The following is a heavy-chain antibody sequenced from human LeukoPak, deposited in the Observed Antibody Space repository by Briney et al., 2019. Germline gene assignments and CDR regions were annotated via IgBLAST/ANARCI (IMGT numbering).Heavy chain of an antibody. CDR1: GFTFNFYA. Sequence: GGSLRLSCAASGFTFNFYAMTWVRQAPGKGPEGVSATSGTGESTYYADSGRGRFTISRDNSKNTLYLQMNSLRDEDTALYYCAIHGGGTIRIEAFDVWGQGTMVTISS. D-gene: IGHD3-3*01. CDR3: AIHGGGTIRIEAFDV. J-gene: IGHJ3*01. V-gene: IGHV3-23*01. CDR2: TSGTGEST.